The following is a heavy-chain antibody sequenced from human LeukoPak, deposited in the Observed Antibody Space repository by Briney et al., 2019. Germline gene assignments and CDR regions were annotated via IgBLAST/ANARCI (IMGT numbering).Heavy chain of an antibody. J-gene: IGHJ3*02. CDR3: AREARELLAFDI. D-gene: IGHD1-26*01. V-gene: IGHV3-7*01. Sequence: GGTLRLSCAASGFTFSSYWMSWVRQAPGKGLEWVANIKQDGSAKYYVDSVKGRFTISRDNAKNSLYLQMNSLRAEDTAVYYCAREARELLAFDIWGQGTMVTVSS. CDR2: IKQDGSAK. CDR1: GFTFSSYW.